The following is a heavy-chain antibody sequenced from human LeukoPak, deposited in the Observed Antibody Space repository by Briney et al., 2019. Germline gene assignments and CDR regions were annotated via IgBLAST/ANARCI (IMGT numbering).Heavy chain of an antibody. CDR3: ARDGTVVTANYYYYGMDV. D-gene: IGHD2-21*02. CDR2: ISSSGSTI. Sequence: PGRSLRLSCAASGFTFSDYYMSWIRQAPGKGLEWVSYISSSGSTIYYADSVKGRFTISRDNAKNSLYLQMNSLRAEDTAVYYCARDGTVVTANYYYYGMDVWGQGTTVTVSS. V-gene: IGHV3-11*01. CDR1: GFTFSDYY. J-gene: IGHJ6*02.